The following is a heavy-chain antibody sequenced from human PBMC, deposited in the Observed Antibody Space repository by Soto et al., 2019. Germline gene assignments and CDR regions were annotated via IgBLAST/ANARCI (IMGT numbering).Heavy chain of an antibody. Sequence: QVQLVQSGAEVKKPGSSVKVSCKASGGTFSSYTISWVRQAPGQGLEWMGRIIPILGIANYAQKFQGRVTITADKSTSTAYMELSSLRSEDTAVYYCALSEGYSYAQTLPFDYWVQGTLVTVSS. CDR2: IIPILGIA. J-gene: IGHJ4*02. V-gene: IGHV1-69*02. D-gene: IGHD5-18*01. CDR1: GGTFSSYT. CDR3: ALSEGYSYAQTLPFDY.